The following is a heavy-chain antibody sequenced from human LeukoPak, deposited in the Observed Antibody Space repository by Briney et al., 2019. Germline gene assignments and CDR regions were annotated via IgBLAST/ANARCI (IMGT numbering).Heavy chain of an antibody. CDR2: IYHSGST. Sequence: SETLSLTCTVSGGSISSGGYYWSWIRQPPGKGLEWIGYIYHSGSTYYNPSLKSRVTISVDTSKNQFSLKLSSVTAADTAVYYCARHGRYFDWLKAPDYYYGMDVWGQGTTVTVSS. V-gene: IGHV4-30-2*01. CDR3: ARHGRYFDWLKAPDYYYGMDV. J-gene: IGHJ6*02. D-gene: IGHD3-9*01. CDR1: GGSISSGGYY.